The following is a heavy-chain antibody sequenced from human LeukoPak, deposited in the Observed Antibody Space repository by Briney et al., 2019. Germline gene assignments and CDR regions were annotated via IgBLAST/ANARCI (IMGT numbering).Heavy chain of an antibody. J-gene: IGHJ6*02. CDR1: GGSISSGNW. Sequence: SETLSLTCAVSGGSISSGNWWNWVRQPPGKGLEWTGYIYYSGSTNYNPSLKSRVTISVDTSKNQFSLKLSSVTAADTAVYYCARDWDGMDVWGQGTTVTVSS. D-gene: IGHD3-16*01. CDR3: ARDWDGMDV. V-gene: IGHV4-4*02. CDR2: IYYSGST.